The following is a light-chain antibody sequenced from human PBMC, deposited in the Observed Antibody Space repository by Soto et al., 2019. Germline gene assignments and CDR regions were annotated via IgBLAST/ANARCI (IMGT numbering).Light chain of an antibody. Sequence: GDRVTITCRASQSSGIWLAWYQQKPGKAPKLLIYDASSLESGVPSRFSGSGSGAEFTLTISSLQPDDFATYYCQQYNSYSPTFGQGTKVELK. CDR2: DAS. CDR3: QQYNSYSPT. J-gene: IGKJ1*01. CDR1: QSSGIW. V-gene: IGKV1-5*01.